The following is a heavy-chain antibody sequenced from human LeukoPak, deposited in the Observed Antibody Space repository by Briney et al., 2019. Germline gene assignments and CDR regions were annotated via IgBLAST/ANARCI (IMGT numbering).Heavy chain of an antibody. Sequence: GGSLRLSCAASGFTFSTYWMHWVRQAPGKGLVWVSRISSDGSTRYADSVKGRFTISRDNAKNTLYLQMNSLRDEDTAVYYCARDTYGDGFDYWGQGTLVTVSS. V-gene: IGHV3-74*01. J-gene: IGHJ4*02. D-gene: IGHD4-17*01. CDR2: ISSDGST. CDR3: ARDTYGDGFDY. CDR1: GFTFSTYW.